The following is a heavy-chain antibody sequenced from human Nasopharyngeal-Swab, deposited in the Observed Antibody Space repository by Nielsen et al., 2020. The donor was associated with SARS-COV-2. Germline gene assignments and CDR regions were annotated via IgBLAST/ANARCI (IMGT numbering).Heavy chain of an antibody. J-gene: IGHJ4*02. D-gene: IGHD6-19*01. CDR2: ISSSSSYI. V-gene: IGHV3-21*01. Sequence: GGSLRLSCAASGFTFSSYSMNWVRQAPGKGLEWVSSISSSSSYIYYADSVKGRFTISRDNAKNSLYLQMNSLRAEDTAVYYCARDIAVAGRGLDYWGQGTLVTVSS. CDR3: ARDIAVAGRGLDY. CDR1: GFTFSSYS.